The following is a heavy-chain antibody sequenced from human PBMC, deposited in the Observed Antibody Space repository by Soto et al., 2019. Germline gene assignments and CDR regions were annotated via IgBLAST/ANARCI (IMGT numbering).Heavy chain of an antibody. CDR1: GFTFDDYA. J-gene: IGHJ4*02. D-gene: IGHD6-6*01. V-gene: IGHV3-9*01. CDR2: ISWNSGSI. Sequence: EVQLVESGGGLVQPGRSLRLSCAASGFTFDDYAMHWVRQAPGKGLEWVSGISWNSGSIGYADSVKGRFTISRDNAKNSLYLQMNSLRADDTALYYCATDTYSSSSGLIDYWGQGTLVTVSS. CDR3: ATDTYSSSSGLIDY.